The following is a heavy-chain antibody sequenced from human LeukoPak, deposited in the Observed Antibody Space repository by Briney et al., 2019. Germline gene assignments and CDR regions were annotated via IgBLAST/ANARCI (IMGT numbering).Heavy chain of an antibody. V-gene: IGHV4-59*01. CDR3: ARVGVDDSGNIIKYFFDY. CDR2: IYYSGTA. D-gene: IGHD4-23*01. J-gene: IGHJ4*02. Sequence: PAETLSLTCTLSGGPISNYQWSWIRQPPGKGLEWIGNIYYSGTANYNPSLKSRVIISVDTSKNQFSLKLSPVTAADTAVYYCARVGVDDSGNIIKYFFDYWGQGTLVTVSS. CDR1: GGPISNYQ.